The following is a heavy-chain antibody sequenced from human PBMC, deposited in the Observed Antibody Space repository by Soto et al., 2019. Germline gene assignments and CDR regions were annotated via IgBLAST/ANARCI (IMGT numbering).Heavy chain of an antibody. CDR2: ISYNGRNK. CDR1: GFTFSFYA. J-gene: IGHJ4*02. CDR3: ARQAKIGDRSQFYFDS. V-gene: IGHV3-30*04. Sequence: GGSLRLSCAASGFTFSFYAMHWVRQAPGKGLEWVAVISYNGRNKHHVDSVKGRFTISRGNSQDTLYLQMDSLRPDDTAVYYCARQAKIGDRSQFYFDSWGQGTLVTVSS. D-gene: IGHD3-16*01.